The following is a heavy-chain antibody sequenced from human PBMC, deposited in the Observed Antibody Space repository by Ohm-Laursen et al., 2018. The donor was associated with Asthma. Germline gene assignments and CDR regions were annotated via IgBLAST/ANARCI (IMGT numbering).Heavy chain of an antibody. J-gene: IGHJ4*02. CDR3: ASPSEHYYDSSGYYSDY. V-gene: IGHV3-30-3*02. CDR1: GFTFSSYA. Sequence: SSLRLSCAASGFTFSSYAMHWVRQAPGKGLEWVAVISYDGSNKYYADSVKGRFTISRDNSKNTLYLQMNSLRAEDTAVYYCASPSEHYYDSSGYYSDYWGQGTLVTVSS. D-gene: IGHD3-22*01. CDR2: ISYDGSNK.